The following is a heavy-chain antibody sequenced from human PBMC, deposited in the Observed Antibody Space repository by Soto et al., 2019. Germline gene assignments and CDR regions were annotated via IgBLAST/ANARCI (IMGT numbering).Heavy chain of an antibody. CDR2: SSPYTGNT. Sequence: QVQLVQAGDEVKKPWASVKVSCKASGYIFVNYGIAWVRQAPGQGREWMGWSSPYTGNTDSATNVQGSLTMTTDTSTSTAYMALGSLTSDDTAVYYCVMVDNYVTPTPQDVWGQGTTVTVSS. CDR1: GYIFVNYG. J-gene: IGHJ6*02. V-gene: IGHV1-18*01. CDR3: VMVDNYVTPTPQDV. D-gene: IGHD3-16*01.